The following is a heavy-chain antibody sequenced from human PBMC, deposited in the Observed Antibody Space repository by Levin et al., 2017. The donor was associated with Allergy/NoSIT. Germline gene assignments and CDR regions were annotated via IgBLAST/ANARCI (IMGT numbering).Heavy chain of an antibody. Sequence: PGGSLRLSCAASGFTFSDYYMSWIRQTPGKGLEWVSSINSASSYTNYADSVKGRFTISRDNAKNSVYLQMNSLRAEDTAVYYCARGWMADGYWGQGTLVTVSS. J-gene: IGHJ4*02. V-gene: IGHV3-11*05. CDR3: ARGWMADGY. D-gene: IGHD5-24*01. CDR1: GFTFSDYY. CDR2: INSASSYT.